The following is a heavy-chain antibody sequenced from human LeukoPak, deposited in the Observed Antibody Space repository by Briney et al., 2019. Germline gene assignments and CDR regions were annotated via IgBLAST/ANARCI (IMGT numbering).Heavy chain of an antibody. CDR3: ARVVGGSPDY. D-gene: IGHD2-15*01. Sequence: SQTLSLPFAISGDSVSSNSAAWNWIRPSPPRGLEWLGRTYYRSKWYNDYAVSVKSRITINPDTSKNQFSLQLNSVTPEDTAIYYCARVVGGSPDYWGQGTLVTVSS. V-gene: IGHV6-1*01. J-gene: IGHJ4*02. CDR2: TYYRSKWYN. CDR1: GDSVSSNSAA.